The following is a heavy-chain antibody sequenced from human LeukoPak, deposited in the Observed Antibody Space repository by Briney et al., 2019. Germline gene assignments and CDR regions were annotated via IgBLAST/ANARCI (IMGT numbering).Heavy chain of an antibody. D-gene: IGHD3-22*01. CDR1: GDSLSGYW. Sequence: SETLSLTCSVSGDSLSGYWWTRIRQPPGKGLEWIGIIYYTGSTDYNPSLKRRVTLSADTSKNQFSLKLTSVTAADTAVYYCTRRRYYDPVGLDFWGRGTLVTVPS. J-gene: IGHJ4*02. CDR2: IYYTGST. V-gene: IGHV4-59*12. CDR3: TRRRYYDPVGLDF.